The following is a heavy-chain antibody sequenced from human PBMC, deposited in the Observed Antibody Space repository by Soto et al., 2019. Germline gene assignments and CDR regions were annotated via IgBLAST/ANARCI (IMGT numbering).Heavy chain of an antibody. V-gene: IGHV4-39*07. CDR3: ARDSLTGNYFDP. J-gene: IGHJ5*02. Sequence: PSETLSLTCTVSGGSISSSSYYWGWIRQPPGKGLEWIGSIYHSGYTSYNPSLKNRVTISVDKSKNQFSLTLSFVTAADTAVYYCARDSLTGNYFDPWGQGTLVTVSS. D-gene: IGHD1-7*01. CDR2: IYHSGYT. CDR1: GGSISSSSYY.